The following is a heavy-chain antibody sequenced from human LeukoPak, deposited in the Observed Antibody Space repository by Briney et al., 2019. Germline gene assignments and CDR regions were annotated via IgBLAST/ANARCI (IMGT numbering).Heavy chain of an antibody. Sequence: ASETLSLTCTVSGGSINTYYWSWIRQPPGKGLEWIGEINHSGSTNYNPSLKSRVTISVDTSKNQFSLKLSSVTAADTAVYYCARGRVLLWFGEGDYFDYWGQGTLVTVSS. J-gene: IGHJ4*02. CDR3: ARGRVLLWFGEGDYFDY. D-gene: IGHD3-10*01. V-gene: IGHV4-34*01. CDR1: GGSINTYY. CDR2: INHSGST.